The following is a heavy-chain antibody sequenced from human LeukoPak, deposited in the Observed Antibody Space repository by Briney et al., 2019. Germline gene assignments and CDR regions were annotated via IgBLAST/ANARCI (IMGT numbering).Heavy chain of an antibody. D-gene: IGHD6-6*01. CDR2: ISGSGGTT. CDR1: GFTFSIYA. Sequence: GGSLRLSCAASGFTFSIYAMSWVRQAPVKELEWVSTISGSGGTTYYADSVKGRFTISRDNSKNTLYLQMNSMRAEDTAVYYCANGDAARPSVGLDYWGQGTLVTVSS. V-gene: IGHV3-23*01. J-gene: IGHJ4*02. CDR3: ANGDAARPSVGLDY.